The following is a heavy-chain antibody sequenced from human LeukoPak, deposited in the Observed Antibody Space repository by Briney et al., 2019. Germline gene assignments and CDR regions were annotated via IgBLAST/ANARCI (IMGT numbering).Heavy chain of an antibody. CDR2: ISGSGGST. J-gene: IGHJ4*02. V-gene: IGHV3-23*01. D-gene: IGHD3-22*01. CDR3: AKTYYYDSSGYYKGGGYYFDY. CDR1: GFAFSSYA. Sequence: PGGSLRLSCAASGFAFSSYAMSWVRQAPGKGLEWVSAISGSGGSTYYAGSVKGRFTISRDNSKNTLYLQMNSLRAEDTAVYYCAKTYYYDSSGYYKGGGYYFDYWGQGTLVTVSS.